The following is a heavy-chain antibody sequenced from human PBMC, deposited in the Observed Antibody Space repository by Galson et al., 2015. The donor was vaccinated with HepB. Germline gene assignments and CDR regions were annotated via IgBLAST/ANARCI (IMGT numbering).Heavy chain of an antibody. V-gene: IGHV1-8*02. J-gene: IGHJ4*02. CDR1: GGTFSSYA. Sequence: SVKVSCKASGGTFSSYAISWVRQATGQGLEWMGWMNPNSGNTGYAQKFQGRVTMTRNTSISTAYMELSSLRSEDTAVYYCARGGVAVVVVAATPTFGGFDYWGQGTLVTVSS. CDR2: MNPNSGNT. CDR3: ARGGVAVVVVAATPTFGGFDY. D-gene: IGHD2-15*01.